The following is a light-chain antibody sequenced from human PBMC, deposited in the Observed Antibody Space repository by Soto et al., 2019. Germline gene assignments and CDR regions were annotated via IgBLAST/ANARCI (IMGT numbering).Light chain of an antibody. Sequence: DIQMTQSPSTLSASVRDRVTINCRASQSISSWLAWYQQKPGKAPKLLIYKASTLESGVPSRFSGSGSGTEFTLTISSLQTDDSATYYCQQYSSAWKCGQGTKVDIK. V-gene: IGKV1-5*03. CDR1: QSISSW. CDR2: KAS. J-gene: IGKJ1*01. CDR3: QQYSSAWK.